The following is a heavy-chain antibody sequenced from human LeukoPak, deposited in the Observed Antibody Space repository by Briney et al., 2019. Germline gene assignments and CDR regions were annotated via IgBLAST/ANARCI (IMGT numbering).Heavy chain of an antibody. J-gene: IGHJ3*01. CDR3: AKDRLGATDAFDV. V-gene: IGHV1-18*01. CDR2: INTYDGST. Sequence: ASVKVSCKASGYTFTDYGITWVRQAPGQGLEYMGWINTYDGSTKFAEKVQARVTMTTDTSTSTAYMELRNLRSDDTAVYFCAKDRLGATDAFDVWGQGTLVTVS. CDR1: GYTFTDYG. D-gene: IGHD1-26*01.